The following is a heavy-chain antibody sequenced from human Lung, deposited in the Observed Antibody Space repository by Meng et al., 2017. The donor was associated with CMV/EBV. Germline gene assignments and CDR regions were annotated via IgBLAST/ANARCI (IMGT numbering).Heavy chain of an antibody. CDR3: AKKGGDGALHYFDY. D-gene: IGHD3-16*01. CDR2: MSGSGSMM. V-gene: IGHV3-23*01. J-gene: IGHJ4*02. Sequence: GESLKISCAASGFIFSNYAMSWVRQAPGKGLEWISFMSGSGSMMFYVGSVRGRFTISRDSSKNTLYLQMNSLRAEDTAVYYCAKKGGDGALHYFDYWGQGTLVTVPQ. CDR1: GFIFSNYA.